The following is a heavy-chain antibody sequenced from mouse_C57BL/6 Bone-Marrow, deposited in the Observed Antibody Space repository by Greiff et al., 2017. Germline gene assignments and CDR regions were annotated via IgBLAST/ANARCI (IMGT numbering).Heavy chain of an antibody. CDR2: IDPSDSYT. CDR1: GYTFTSYW. Sequence: QVQLQQPGAELVMPGASVKLSCKASGYTFTSYWMHWVKQRPGQGLEWIGEIDPSDSYTNYNQKFKGKSTLTVDKSSSTADMQLSILTSEVSAVYYCARWPLYYGYYGGYWYFDVWGTGTTVTVSS. D-gene: IGHD2-3*01. CDR3: ARWPLYYGYYGGYWYFDV. V-gene: IGHV1-69*01. J-gene: IGHJ1*03.